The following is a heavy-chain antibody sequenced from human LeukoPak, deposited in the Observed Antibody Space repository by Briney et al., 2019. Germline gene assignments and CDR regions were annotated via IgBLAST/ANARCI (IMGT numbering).Heavy chain of an antibody. D-gene: IGHD1-26*01. CDR3: VKDRTVGASYWYFDL. CDR2: IYSGGST. CDR1: GFTVSSNY. J-gene: IGHJ2*01. V-gene: IGHV3-53*01. Sequence: PGGSLRLSCAASGFTVSSNYMSWVRQAPGKGLEWVSVIYSGGSTYYADSVKGRFTISRDSSKNTLFLHMNTLRAEDTAIYYCVKDRTVGASYWYFDLWGRGTLVTVSS.